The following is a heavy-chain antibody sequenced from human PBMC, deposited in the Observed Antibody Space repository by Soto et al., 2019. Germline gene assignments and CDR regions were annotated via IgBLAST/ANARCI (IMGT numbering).Heavy chain of an antibody. Sequence: LSLTCAASGFTFSSYAMSWVRQAPGKGLEWVSAISGSGGSTYYADSVKGRFTISRDNSKNTLYLQMNSLRAEDTAVYYCAKSPNYYGSGSFDPWGQGTLVTVSS. D-gene: IGHD3-10*01. J-gene: IGHJ5*02. V-gene: IGHV3-23*01. CDR2: ISGSGGST. CDR3: AKSPNYYGSGSFDP. CDR1: GFTFSSYA.